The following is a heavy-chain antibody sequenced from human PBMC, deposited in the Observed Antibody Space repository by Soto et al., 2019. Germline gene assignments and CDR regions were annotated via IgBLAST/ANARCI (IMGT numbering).Heavy chain of an antibody. CDR1: GFTFSSYD. CDR2: IGTAGDT. Sequence: GGSLRHSCSASGFTFSSYDMHWGREATGKGLEWVSAIGTAGDTYYPGSVKGRFTISRDNAKNSLYLQMNSLRSEDTALYYCAKDMGYDLSPLGYFDYWGQGTLVTVSS. J-gene: IGHJ4*02. D-gene: IGHD5-12*01. V-gene: IGHV3-13*01. CDR3: AKDMGYDLSPLGYFDY.